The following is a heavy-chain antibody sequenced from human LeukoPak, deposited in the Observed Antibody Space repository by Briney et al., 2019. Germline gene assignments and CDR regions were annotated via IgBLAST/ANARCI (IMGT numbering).Heavy chain of an antibody. CDR1: GFTSSNYW. D-gene: IGHD1-26*01. J-gene: IGHJ4*02. Sequence: GGSLRLSCAASGFTSSNYWMSWVRQAPGKGLEWVANIKQDGSEIYYLDSVKGRFTVSRDNAKNSLYLQMNSLRAEDTAVYFCARGSSGYWGQGTLVTVSS. CDR2: IKQDGSEI. CDR3: ARGSSGY. V-gene: IGHV3-7*04.